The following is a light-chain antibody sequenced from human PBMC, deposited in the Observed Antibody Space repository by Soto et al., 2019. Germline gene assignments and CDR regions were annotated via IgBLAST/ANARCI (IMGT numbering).Light chain of an antibody. J-gene: IGKJ1*01. Sequence: EIVLTQSPGTLSLSLGERATINCKSSQRVLYSSSNKNYLAWYQQKPGQPPKLLIYWASTRESGVPDRFSGSGSGTDFTLTISSLQAEDVAVYYCQQYCSSPWTFGQGTKVEIK. CDR1: QRVLYSSSNKNY. CDR3: QQYCSSPWT. CDR2: WAS. V-gene: IGKV4-1*01.